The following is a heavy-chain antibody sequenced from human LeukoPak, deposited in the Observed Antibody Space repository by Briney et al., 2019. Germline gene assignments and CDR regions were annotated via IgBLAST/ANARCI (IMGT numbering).Heavy chain of an antibody. D-gene: IGHD4-23*01. J-gene: IGHJ4*02. CDR1: GFTFSSYW. CDR2: IDRDGSRI. Sequence: GGSLRLSCAVSGFTFSSYWMHWVRQAPGKGLVWVSRIDRDGSRINYADSVKGRFTISRDDGKNTLFLQMNSLRAEDAAVYYCVRGNDYGGPHYWGQGTLVTVSS. CDR3: VRGNDYGGPHY. V-gene: IGHV3-74*01.